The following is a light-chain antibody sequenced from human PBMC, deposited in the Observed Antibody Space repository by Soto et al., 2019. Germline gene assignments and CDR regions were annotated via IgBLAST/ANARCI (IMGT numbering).Light chain of an antibody. CDR3: LQDYNFPYT. CDR2: AAS. V-gene: IGKV1-6*01. J-gene: IGKJ2*01. Sequence: AIQMTQSPSLLSASVGDRVTITRRASQGIKNDLGWYQQRPGKGPKLLIYAASILQSGVPSRFSGSGSGTDFTLTISSLQPEDFATYYCLQDYNFPYTFGQGTKLEIK. CDR1: QGIKND.